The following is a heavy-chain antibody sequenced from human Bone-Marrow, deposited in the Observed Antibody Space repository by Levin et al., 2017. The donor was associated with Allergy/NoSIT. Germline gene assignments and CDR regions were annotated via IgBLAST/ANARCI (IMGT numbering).Heavy chain of an antibody. CDR3: ARDGYCSGGNCYSDGLTFDD. CDR2: IYYGESP. Sequence: PSETLSLTCTVSGGSLNSYYWSWIRQPPGMGLEWIGNIYYGESPNYNPSLKSRVTISVDTSKSQVSLKLSSVTAADTALYFCARDGYCSGGNCYSDGLTFDDWGQGTQVTVSS. CDR1: GGSLNSYY. J-gene: IGHJ4*02. D-gene: IGHD2-15*01. V-gene: IGHV4-59*01.